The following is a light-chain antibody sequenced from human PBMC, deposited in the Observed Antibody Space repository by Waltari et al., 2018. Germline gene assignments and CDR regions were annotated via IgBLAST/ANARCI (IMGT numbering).Light chain of an antibody. J-gene: IGKJ1*01. Sequence: DIVMTQSPATLSESPGERATLSCRASQSVSSNLAWYQQKPGQAPRLLIYGASTRATGIPARFSGSGSGTEFTLTISSLQSEDFAVYYCQQYNTWPRTFGQGAKVEIK. CDR2: GAS. CDR1: QSVSSN. V-gene: IGKV3-15*01. CDR3: QQYNTWPRT.